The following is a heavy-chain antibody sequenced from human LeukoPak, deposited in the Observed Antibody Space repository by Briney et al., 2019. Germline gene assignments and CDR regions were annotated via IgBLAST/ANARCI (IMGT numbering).Heavy chain of an antibody. Sequence: PGGSLRLSCAASGFTFSSYSMNWVRQAPGKGLEWVAVISYDGSNKYYADSVKGRFTISRDNSKNTLYLQMNSLRAEDTAVYYCARGDSSGWYYFDYWGREPWSPSPQ. CDR1: GFTFSSYS. CDR3: ARGDSSGWYYFDY. J-gene: IGHJ4*02. D-gene: IGHD6-19*01. CDR2: ISYDGSNK. V-gene: IGHV3-30*03.